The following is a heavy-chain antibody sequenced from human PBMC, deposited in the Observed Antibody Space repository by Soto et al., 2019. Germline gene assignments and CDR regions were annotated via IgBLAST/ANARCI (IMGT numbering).Heavy chain of an antibody. CDR1: GYTFTGYY. CDR3: ARDSHILGYCSGSSCFHGMDV. Sequence: QVQLVQSGAEVKKPGASVKVSCKASGYTFTGYYMHWVRQAPGQGLEWMGWINPNSGGTNYAQKFQGWITMTRDTCISTPYMNLTRLRPDDTAVYYCARDSHILGYCSGSSCFHGMDVWGPETTVTVSS. CDR2: INPNSGGT. D-gene: IGHD2-15*01. V-gene: IGHV1-2*04. J-gene: IGHJ6*02.